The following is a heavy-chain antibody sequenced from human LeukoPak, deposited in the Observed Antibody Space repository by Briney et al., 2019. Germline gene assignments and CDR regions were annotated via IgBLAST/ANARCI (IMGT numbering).Heavy chain of an antibody. CDR1: GFTFSSYG. D-gene: IGHD2-8*01. J-gene: IGHJ4*02. CDR3: AKDYDRYCSNGVCLSPRG. CDR2: IRYDGSNK. V-gene: IGHV3-30*02. Sequence: GGSLRLSCAASGFTFSSYGMQWVRQAPGKGLEWLAFIRYDGSNKYYADAVKGRFTISRDTSKNTLYLQMNSLRPEDTAVYYCAKDYDRYCSNGVCLSPRGWGQGTLVTVSS.